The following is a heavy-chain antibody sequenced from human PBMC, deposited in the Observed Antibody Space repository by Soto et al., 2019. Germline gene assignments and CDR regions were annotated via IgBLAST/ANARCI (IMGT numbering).Heavy chain of an antibody. CDR2: IYYSGST. V-gene: IGHV4-31*03. D-gene: IGHD3-3*01. Sequence: QVQLQESGPGLVKPSQTLSLTCTVSAGSISSGGYYWSWIRQHPGKGLEWIGYIYYSGSTYYNPCLKSRVTISVDTSKNQFPLKLSSVTAADTAVYYCARGGYTLWSGYPFDYWGQGTLVTVSS. CDR3: ARGGYTLWSGYPFDY. CDR1: AGSISSGGYY. J-gene: IGHJ4*02.